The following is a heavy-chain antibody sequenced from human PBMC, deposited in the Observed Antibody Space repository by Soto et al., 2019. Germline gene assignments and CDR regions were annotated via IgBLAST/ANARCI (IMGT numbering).Heavy chain of an antibody. CDR2: TNPDGSKK. CDR1: GFTFSTSW. Sequence: GGSLRLSCTASGFTFSTSWMNWVRQAPGKGLEWVASTNPDGSKKYHVDSVEGRFTISRDNAKNSLFLKMDSLRVEDTALYYCARDRAWRSFDYWGQGTQVTVSS. J-gene: IGHJ4*02. V-gene: IGHV3-7*01. CDR3: ARDRAWRSFDY. D-gene: IGHD6-19*01.